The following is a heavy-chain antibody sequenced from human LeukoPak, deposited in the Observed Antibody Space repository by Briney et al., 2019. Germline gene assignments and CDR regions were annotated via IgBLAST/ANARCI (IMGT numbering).Heavy chain of an antibody. CDR1: GFTSSSYW. CDR3: ARAPIDSNSWYHAFDI. Sequence: GGSLRLSCAASGFTSSSYWMGWVRLAPGKGLEWVASIQQGGSHKYYMDSVEGRFTISRDNAKNSLFLQMNSLRAEDTAVYYCARAPIDSNSWYHAFDIWGQGTMVTVSS. J-gene: IGHJ3*02. D-gene: IGHD6-13*01. CDR2: IQQGGSHK. V-gene: IGHV3-7*01.